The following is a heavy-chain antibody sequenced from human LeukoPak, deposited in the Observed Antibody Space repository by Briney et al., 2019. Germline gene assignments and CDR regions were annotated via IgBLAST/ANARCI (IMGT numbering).Heavy chain of an antibody. V-gene: IGHV3-30-3*01. Sequence: GGSLRLSCAASGFTFSSYAMHWVRQAPGKGLEWLAVISYDAINRYSADSVKGRFTVSRDNSKNTLYLQMNSLRAEDTAVYYCARDDLGYSSSWYSLGYFDYWGQGTLVTVSS. D-gene: IGHD6-13*01. CDR1: GFTFSSYA. CDR3: ARDDLGYSSSWYSLGYFDY. CDR2: ISYDAINR. J-gene: IGHJ4*02.